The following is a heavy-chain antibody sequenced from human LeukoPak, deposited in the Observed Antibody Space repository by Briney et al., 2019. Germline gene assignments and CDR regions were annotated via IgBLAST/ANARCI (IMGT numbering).Heavy chain of an antibody. Sequence: SVKVSCKASGYTFTSYGISWVRQAPGKGLEWMGGFDPEDGETIYAQKFQGRVTMTEDTSTDTAYMELSSLRSEDTAVYYCATDHPKNYGSGPEYYFDYWGQGTRVTVSS. J-gene: IGHJ4*02. V-gene: IGHV1-24*01. D-gene: IGHD3-10*01. CDR1: GYTFTSYG. CDR2: FDPEDGET. CDR3: ATDHPKNYGSGPEYYFDY.